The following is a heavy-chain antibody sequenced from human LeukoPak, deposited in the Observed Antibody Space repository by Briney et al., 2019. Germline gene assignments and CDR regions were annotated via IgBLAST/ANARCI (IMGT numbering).Heavy chain of an antibody. Sequence: GESLKISCKGSGYSFTSYWIGWVRQMPGKGLEWMGIIYPGGSDTRYSPSFQGQVTISADKSISTAYLQWSSLKASDTAMYYCARQSRRDGYNFDYWGQGTLVTVSS. D-gene: IGHD5-24*01. V-gene: IGHV5-51*01. CDR1: GYSFTSYW. J-gene: IGHJ4*02. CDR3: ARQSRRDGYNFDY. CDR2: IYPGGSDT.